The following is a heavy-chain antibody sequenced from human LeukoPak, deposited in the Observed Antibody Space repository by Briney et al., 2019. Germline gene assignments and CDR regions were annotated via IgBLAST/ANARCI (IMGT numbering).Heavy chain of an antibody. CDR3: ARDSTAAPHCFDY. V-gene: IGHV1-2*02. CDR2: INPKTGGT. D-gene: IGHD2-8*02. CDR1: GYAFTDYY. Sequence: GASVKVSCKASGYAFTDYYLHWVRQAPGQGLEWMGWINPKTGGTDYAQKFQGRFTMTRDTSISTVYMELSRLRSDDTAVYFCARDSTAAPHCFDYWGQGTLVTVSS. J-gene: IGHJ4*02.